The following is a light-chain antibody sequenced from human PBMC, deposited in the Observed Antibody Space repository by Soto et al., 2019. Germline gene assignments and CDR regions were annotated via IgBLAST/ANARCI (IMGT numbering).Light chain of an antibody. CDR1: SSDVGGYDF. V-gene: IGLV2-14*01. CDR3: ISETNSHTRV. CDR2: DVN. J-gene: IGLJ1*01. Sequence: QSVLTQPASVSGAPGQSITISCTGTSSDVGGYDFVSWYQHHPGKVPKLIIYDVNNRPSGLSNRFSGSKSGNTASLTISGLQTDDDADYYCISETNSHTRVFGTGTKVTVL.